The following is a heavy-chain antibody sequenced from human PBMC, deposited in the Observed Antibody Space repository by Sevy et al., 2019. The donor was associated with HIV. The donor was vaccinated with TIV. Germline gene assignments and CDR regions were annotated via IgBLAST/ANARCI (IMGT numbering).Heavy chain of an antibody. V-gene: IGHV3-23*01. CDR2: ISGSGGST. D-gene: IGHD3-3*01. J-gene: IGHJ6*02. CDR1: GFTFSSYA. Sequence: GGSLRLSCAASGFTFSSYAMSRVRQAPRKGLEWVSAISGSGGSTYYADSVKGRFTISRDNSKNTLYLQMNSLRAEDTAVYYCAKGITIFGVATYYYYGMDVWGQGTTVTVSS. CDR3: AKGITIFGVATYYYYGMDV.